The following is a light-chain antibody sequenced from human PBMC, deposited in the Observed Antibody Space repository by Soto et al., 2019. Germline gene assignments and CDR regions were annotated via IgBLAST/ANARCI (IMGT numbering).Light chain of an antibody. Sequence: EIVLTQSPATLSLSPGERATLSCRASQSVRRYFAWYQQKPGQAPRLLIYDASSRATGIPARFSGSGSGTDFTITISSLEPEDFAVYYCLQCSDWPLTFGQGTKVEIK. V-gene: IGKV3-11*01. J-gene: IGKJ1*01. CDR1: QSVRRY. CDR2: DAS. CDR3: LQCSDWPLT.